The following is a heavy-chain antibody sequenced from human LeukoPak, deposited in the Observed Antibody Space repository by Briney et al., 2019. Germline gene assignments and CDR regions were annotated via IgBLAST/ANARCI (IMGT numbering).Heavy chain of an antibody. D-gene: IGHD3-22*01. CDR1: GYSFTSYW. V-gene: IGHV5-51*01. CDR2: IYPGDSDT. CDR3: ARSRVKYYYDSSGSPHDAFDI. J-gene: IGHJ3*02. Sequence: GESLKISCKGSGYSFTSYWIGWVRQMPGKGLEWMGIIYPGDSDTRYSPSFQGQVTISADKSISTAYLQWSSLKASDTAMYYCARSRVKYYYDSSGSPHDAFDIWGQGTMVTVSS.